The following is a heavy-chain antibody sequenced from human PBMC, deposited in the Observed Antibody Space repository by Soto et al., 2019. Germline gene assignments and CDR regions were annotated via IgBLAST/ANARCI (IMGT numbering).Heavy chain of an antibody. CDR1: GGSFSGYY. D-gene: IGHD2-2*01. CDR3: ASIVVVPAASVWDYYMDV. J-gene: IGHJ6*03. V-gene: IGHV4-34*01. CDR2: INHSGST. Sequence: PSETLSLTCAVYGGSFSGYYWSWIRQPPGKGLEWIVEINHSGSTNYNPSLKSRVTISVDTSKNQFSLKLSSVTAADTAVYYCASIVVVPAASVWDYYMDVWGKGTTVTVSS.